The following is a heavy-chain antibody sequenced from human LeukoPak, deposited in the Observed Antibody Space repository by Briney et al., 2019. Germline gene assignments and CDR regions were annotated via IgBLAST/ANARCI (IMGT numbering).Heavy chain of an antibody. V-gene: IGHV4-4*02. CDR3: AREGGPYRPLDY. CDR1: GGSITHTNY. J-gene: IGHJ4*02. Sequence: PSETLSLTCGVSGGSITHTNYWTWVRQPPGKGLEWIGEVNLQGSTNYNPSLMGRVVIAVDTSENHISLQLTSVTAADTAVYYCAREGGPYRPLDYSGQGTLVTVSS. CDR2: VNLQGST.